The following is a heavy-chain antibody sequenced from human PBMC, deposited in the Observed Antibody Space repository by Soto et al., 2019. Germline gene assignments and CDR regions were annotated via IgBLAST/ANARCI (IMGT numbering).Heavy chain of an antibody. Sequence: ASVKVSCKASGGTFSSYAISWVRQAPGQGLEWMGGIIPIFGTANYAQKFQGRVTITADESTSTAYMELSSLRSEDTAVYYCARDHSSSSVGHYYYGMDVWGQGTTVTVSS. J-gene: IGHJ6*02. CDR1: GGTFSSYA. D-gene: IGHD6-6*01. CDR2: IIPIFGTA. V-gene: IGHV1-69*13. CDR3: ARDHSSSSVGHYYYGMDV.